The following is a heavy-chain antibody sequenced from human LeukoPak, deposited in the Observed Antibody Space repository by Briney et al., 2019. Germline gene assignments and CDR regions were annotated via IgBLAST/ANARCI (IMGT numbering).Heavy chain of an antibody. J-gene: IGHJ4*02. D-gene: IGHD5-18*01. CDR1: GFIFSNYG. V-gene: IGHV3-23*01. Sequence: GGTLRLSCAASGFIFSNYGMSWVRQAPGKGLEWASAISGSGGSTYYADSVKGRFTISRDNSKNTLYLQMNSLRAEDTAVYYCAKEYGYTYGEFDYWGQGTLVTVSS. CDR3: AKEYGYTYGEFDY. CDR2: ISGSGGST.